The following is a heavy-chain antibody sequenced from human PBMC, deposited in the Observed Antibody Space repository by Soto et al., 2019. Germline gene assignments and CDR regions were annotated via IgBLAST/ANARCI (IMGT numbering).Heavy chain of an antibody. V-gene: IGHV1-18*04. CDR1: GYTFTTYD. CDR3: ARKMSGWPKFDW. J-gene: IGHJ4*02. Sequence: QVQLVQSAAELKKPGASVNVSCMTSGYTFTTYDITWVRQAPGQGLEWMGWINGYSGTTDYAQKFQGRVTMTTDTSRGIAFMELSRLNFDDTGVYFCARKMSGWPKFDWWGQGTPVTVSS. CDR2: INGYSGTT. D-gene: IGHD6-19*01.